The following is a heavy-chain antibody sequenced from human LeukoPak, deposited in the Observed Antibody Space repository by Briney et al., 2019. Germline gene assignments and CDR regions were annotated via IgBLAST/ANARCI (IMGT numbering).Heavy chain of an antibody. CDR1: GFTFSSYG. D-gene: IGHD6-19*01. Sequence: GGSLRLSCEASGFTFSSYGMHWVRQAPGKGLEWVAVISYDGSNKNYADSVEGRFTISRDKSKNTLYLQMNSLRVEDTDLYYCAKCDSSGWYSAFDIWGQGTMVTVSS. CDR2: ISYDGSNK. V-gene: IGHV3-30*18. J-gene: IGHJ3*02. CDR3: AKCDSSGWYSAFDI.